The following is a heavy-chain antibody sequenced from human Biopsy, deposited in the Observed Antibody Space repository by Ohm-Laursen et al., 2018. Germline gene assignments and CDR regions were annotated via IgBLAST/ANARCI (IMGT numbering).Heavy chain of an antibody. J-gene: IGHJ4*02. D-gene: IGHD2/OR15-2a*01. CDR3: ARVFCTSTTCYGLLDN. V-gene: IGHV1-18*01. Sequence: ASVKVSCKASGYTFTSYDISWVRQAPGQGLEWMGWISPYNDKTSYPPKFQDRVTMTADTSTNTAHMELRSLRSDDTAVYYCARVFCTSTTCYGLLDNWGQGTVVTVSS. CDR1: GYTFTSYD. CDR2: ISPYNDKT.